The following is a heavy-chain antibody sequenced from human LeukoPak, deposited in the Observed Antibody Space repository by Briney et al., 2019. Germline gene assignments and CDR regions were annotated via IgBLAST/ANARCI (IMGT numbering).Heavy chain of an antibody. CDR2: FSASGDRT. D-gene: IGHD1-26*01. V-gene: IGHV3-23*01. Sequence: PGGSLRLPCETCGFTFSSYDMRWVRQAPGKGPEWVSGFSASGDRTYYADSVKGRFIISRDSSKNTLFLQMHSLRAEDTALYYCAKDPNGNWVGAFDIWGQGTMVTVSS. CDR3: AKDPNGNWVGAFDI. CDR1: GFTFSSYD. J-gene: IGHJ3*02.